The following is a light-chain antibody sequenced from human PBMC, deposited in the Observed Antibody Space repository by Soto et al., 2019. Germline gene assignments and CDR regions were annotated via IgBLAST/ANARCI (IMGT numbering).Light chain of an antibody. CDR3: QQSIDWPLT. V-gene: IGKV3-11*01. CDR2: HTS. Sequence: EIVLTQSPGTLSLSPGERATLSCRASQSVRSDVGWYQQKPGQAPRLLIYHTSNRATAIPARFSGSGSGTDFTLTISSLEPEDFAVYYCQQSIDWPLTFGQGTKVEVK. J-gene: IGKJ1*01. CDR1: QSVRSD.